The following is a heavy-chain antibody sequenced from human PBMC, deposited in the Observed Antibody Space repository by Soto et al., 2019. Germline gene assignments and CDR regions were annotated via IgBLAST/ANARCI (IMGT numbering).Heavy chain of an antibody. CDR1: GGSISSSDW. Sequence: QVQLQESGPGLEKPSGTLSLTCAVSGGSISSSDWWSWVRQPPGKGLEWIGEISHSGNTNYSPSLXGXVXLXXDKSTTLFPMTLTSVAAADTAVYDCARADARSGSPARYFDFWGQGTLVTVSS. CDR3: ARADARSGSPARYFDF. CDR2: ISHSGNT. V-gene: IGHV4-4*02. J-gene: IGHJ4*02. D-gene: IGHD1-26*01.